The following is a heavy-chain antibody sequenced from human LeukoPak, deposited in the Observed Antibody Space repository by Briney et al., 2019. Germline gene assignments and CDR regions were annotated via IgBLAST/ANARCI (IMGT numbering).Heavy chain of an antibody. CDR3: APDGMDV. CDR1: GFSFSTYA. J-gene: IGHJ6*02. CDR2: IWSDASNQ. V-gene: IGHV3-30*02. Sequence: GGSLRLSCAASGFSFSTYAMHWVRQAPGKGLDWVAMIWSDASNQYYADSVKGRFTISRDNSKNTLYLQMNSLRAEDTAVYYCAPDGMDVWGQGTTVTVSS.